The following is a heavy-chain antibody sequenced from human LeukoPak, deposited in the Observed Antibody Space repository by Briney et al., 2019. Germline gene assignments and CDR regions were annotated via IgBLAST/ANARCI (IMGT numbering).Heavy chain of an antibody. V-gene: IGHV3-23*01. J-gene: IGHJ4*02. CDR3: ARGYSSSWRPIDFDY. Sequence: PGGSLRLSCAASGFTFSSYAMSWVRQAPGKGLEWVSAISGSGGSTYYADSVKGRFTISRDNSKNTLYLQMNSLRAEDTAVYYCARGYSSSWRPIDFDYWGQGTLVTVSS. CDR1: GFTFSSYA. CDR2: ISGSGGST. D-gene: IGHD6-13*01.